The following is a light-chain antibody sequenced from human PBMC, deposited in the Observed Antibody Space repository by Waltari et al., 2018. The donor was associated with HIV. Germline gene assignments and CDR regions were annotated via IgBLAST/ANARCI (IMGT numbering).Light chain of an antibody. J-gene: IGLJ2*01. Sequence: QSALTQPPSASGSPGQSVTISCTGQTSDVGSSNSVSWYHHHPGKAPKLLIYEVFKRPSGVPDRFSGSKSGNTASLTVSGLQAEDEADYYCTSYAGRNTFVFGGGTKLTVL. CDR1: TSDVGSSNS. CDR2: EVF. V-gene: IGLV2-8*01. CDR3: TSYAGRNTFV.